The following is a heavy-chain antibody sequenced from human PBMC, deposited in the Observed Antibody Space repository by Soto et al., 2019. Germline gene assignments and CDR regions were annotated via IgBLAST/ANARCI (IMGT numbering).Heavy chain of an antibody. V-gene: IGHV3-30*18. D-gene: IGHD6-19*01. J-gene: IGHJ5*02. CDR1: GFSISSYG. CDR3: AKDHVNSGPSPDWFDP. CDR2: VAYDGSYQ. Sequence: QVQLVESEGGVVQPGRSLRLSCAASGFSISSYGMHWVRQTPGKGLQWVAVVAYDGSYQHYADSVKGRFTISRDISKNTLFLEMDSLKPEDTAVYYCAKDHVNSGPSPDWFDPWSQGTLVTVSS.